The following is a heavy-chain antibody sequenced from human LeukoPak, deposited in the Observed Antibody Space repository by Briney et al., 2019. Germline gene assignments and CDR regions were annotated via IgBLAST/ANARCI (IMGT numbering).Heavy chain of an antibody. Sequence: GGSLRLSCAASGFIFSDHYMTWVRQAPGKGLEWVSGISGSGGSTYFADSVKGRFTISRDNSKNTLYLLMNSLRAEDTAVYYCAKGTLGHYYDSSGYYHLSFDYWGQGTLVTVSS. CDR3: AKGTLGHYYDSSGYYHLSFDY. D-gene: IGHD3-22*01. CDR2: ISGSGGST. CDR1: GFIFSDHY. J-gene: IGHJ4*02. V-gene: IGHV3-23*01.